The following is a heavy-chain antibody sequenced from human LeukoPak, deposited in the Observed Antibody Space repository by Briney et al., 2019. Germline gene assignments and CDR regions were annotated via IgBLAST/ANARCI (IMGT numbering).Heavy chain of an antibody. D-gene: IGHD3-22*01. CDR3: TREGVYSPDGSGYHRDAFDI. CDR2: IIPILNVA. Sequence: ASVKVSCKASGGTFSSYAITWVRQAPGQGLEWMGRIIPILNVANFAQKFQGRVTITADKSTNTAHMELSSLRSEGTAVYYCTREGVYSPDGSGYHRDAFDIWGQGTVVTVSS. V-gene: IGHV1-69*04. CDR1: GGTFSSYA. J-gene: IGHJ3*02.